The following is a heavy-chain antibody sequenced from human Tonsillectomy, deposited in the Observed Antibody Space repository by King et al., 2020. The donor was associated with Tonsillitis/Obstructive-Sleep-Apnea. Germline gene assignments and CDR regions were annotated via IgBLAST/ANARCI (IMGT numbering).Heavy chain of an antibody. J-gene: IGHJ6*03. CDR2: ISYEGTNK. CDR3: ARGGDQLVYYYYYYYYMDV. Sequence: VQLVESGGGVVQPGRSLRLSCAASGFTFSNYSMHWVRQAPGKGLEWVAVISYEGTNKNYADSVKGRFTISRDNSKHTLYLQMNSLRADDTAVYYCARGGDQLVYYYYYYYYMDVWGTGTTVTVSS. V-gene: IGHV3-30*01. D-gene: IGHD2-2*02. CDR1: GFTFSNYS.